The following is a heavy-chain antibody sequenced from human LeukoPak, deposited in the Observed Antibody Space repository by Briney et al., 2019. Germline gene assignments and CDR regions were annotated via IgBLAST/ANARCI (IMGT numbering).Heavy chain of an antibody. J-gene: IGHJ6*03. CDR2: INPNSGGT. Sequence: ASVKVSCKASGYTFTGYYMHWVRQAPGQGLEWMGWINPNSGGTNYAQKFQGRVTMTRDTSISTAYMELSRLRSDDTAVYYCARDYSMGLPYYCMDVWGKGTTVTVSS. V-gene: IGHV1-2*02. CDR1: GYTFTGYY. CDR3: ARDYSMGLPYYCMDV. D-gene: IGHD2/OR15-2a*01.